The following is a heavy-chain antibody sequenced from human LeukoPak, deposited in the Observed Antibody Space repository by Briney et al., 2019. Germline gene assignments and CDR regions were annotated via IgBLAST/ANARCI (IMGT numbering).Heavy chain of an antibody. Sequence: GGSLRLSCAASGFTFTNYWMSWVRQAPGKGLEWVANINQDGSEKHYVDSVKGRFTISRENAKNSLYLQMNSLRAEDTAIYYCARKPGVAAAGTPYFDYWGQGTLVTVSS. J-gene: IGHJ4*02. CDR2: INQDGSEK. D-gene: IGHD6-13*01. V-gene: IGHV3-7*03. CDR3: ARKPGVAAAGTPYFDY. CDR1: GFTFTNYW.